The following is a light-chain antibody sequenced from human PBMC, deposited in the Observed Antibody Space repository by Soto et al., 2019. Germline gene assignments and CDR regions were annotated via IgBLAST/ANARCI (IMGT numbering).Light chain of an antibody. CDR2: DVS. V-gene: IGLV2-11*01. Sequence: QSALTQPRSVSGSPGQSVPISCTGTSSDVGGYDYVSWYQQHPGKAPKLMIYDVSNRPSGVPDRFSGSKSGNTASLTISGLQAEDEADYYCCSYAGRYIPVVFGGCTQLTVL. J-gene: IGLJ7*01. CDR3: CSYAGRYIPVV. CDR1: SSDVGGYDY.